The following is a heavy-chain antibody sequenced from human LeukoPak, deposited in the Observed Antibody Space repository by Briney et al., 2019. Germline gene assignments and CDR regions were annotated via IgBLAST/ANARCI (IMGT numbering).Heavy chain of an antibody. D-gene: IGHD3-10*01. CDR2: INHSGST. V-gene: IGHV4-34*01. J-gene: IGHJ4*01. Sequence: PSEILSLTCAVYGGSFSGYYWIWIRQPPGKGLEWIGEINHSGSTNYNPSLKSRLPISVGPSKNQFSLKLSSVPAADTAVSYCASSTRYPSGNWGHGTLVTVSS. CDR3: ASSTRYPSGN. CDR1: GGSFSGYY.